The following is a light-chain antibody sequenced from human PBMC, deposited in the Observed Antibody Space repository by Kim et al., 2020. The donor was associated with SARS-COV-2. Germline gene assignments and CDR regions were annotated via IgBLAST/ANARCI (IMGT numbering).Light chain of an antibody. V-gene: IGKV1-5*03. CDR1: QNVKTW. J-gene: IGKJ1*01. CDR2: KAS. Sequence: DIQMTQSPSTLSASVGDRVTITCRASQNVKTWLAWYQQKPGKAPKLLIYKASSLASAVPSRFSGSGSGTEFTLTVSSLQPDDFATYYCQQYDGYSQTFGQGTKVDIK. CDR3: QQYDGYSQT.